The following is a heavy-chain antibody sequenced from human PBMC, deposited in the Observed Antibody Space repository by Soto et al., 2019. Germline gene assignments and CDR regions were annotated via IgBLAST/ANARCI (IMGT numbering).Heavy chain of an antibody. D-gene: IGHD3-10*01. Sequence: QVQLVQSGAEVKKPGASVKVSCKASGYTFTDYYMHWVRQAPGQGPEWMGWINPNSGGTNYAEKFQGRVTVTRDKFISTAYMELSRLRSDDTAIYYCARGSPIGNWFDPWGQGTLVTVSS. J-gene: IGHJ5*02. CDR1: GYTFTDYY. V-gene: IGHV1-2*02. CDR2: INPNSGGT. CDR3: ARGSPIGNWFDP.